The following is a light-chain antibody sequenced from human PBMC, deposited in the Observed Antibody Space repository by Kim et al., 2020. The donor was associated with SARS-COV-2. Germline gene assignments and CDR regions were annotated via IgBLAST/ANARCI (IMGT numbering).Light chain of an antibody. J-gene: IGKJ1*01. Sequence: SPGERATLSCRASQSLSTYSLAWYQQKPGQAPRLLVFGASSRATGIPDRFSGSGSGTDFTLTISRLEPEDSAVYYCQQFGSAPRTFGQGTKVEIK. CDR3: QQFGSAPRT. CDR2: GAS. V-gene: IGKV3-20*01. CDR1: QSLSTYS.